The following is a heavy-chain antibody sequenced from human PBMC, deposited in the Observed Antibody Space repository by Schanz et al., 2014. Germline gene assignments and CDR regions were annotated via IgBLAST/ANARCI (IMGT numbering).Heavy chain of an antibody. CDR3: ARDRWDWNNAFDI. CDR2: IYSGGST. V-gene: IGHV3-53*01. J-gene: IGHJ3*02. Sequence: EVQLVESGGGLIQPGGSLRLSCAASGFTVSSNYMSWVRQAPGKGLEWVSVIYSGGSTYYADSVKGRFTISRDNSKNTLYLQMNSLRAEDTAVYYCARDRWDWNNAFDIWGQGTTVTVSS. CDR1: GFTVSSNY. D-gene: IGHD1-1*01.